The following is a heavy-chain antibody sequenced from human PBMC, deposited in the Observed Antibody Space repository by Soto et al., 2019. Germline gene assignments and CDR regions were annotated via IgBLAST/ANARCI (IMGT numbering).Heavy chain of an antibody. CDR3: AKGYNYDRSGNPDY. V-gene: IGHV3-9*01. J-gene: IGHJ4*02. CDR2: INWNSGSI. D-gene: IGHD3-22*01. Sequence: HPVGSLRLSCAASGFTFDDYAMHWVRQAPGKGLEWVSGINWNSGSIGYADSVKGRFTISRDNAKNSLYLQMNSLRTEDTALYYCAKGYNYDRSGNPDYWGQGTLVTVSS. CDR1: GFTFDDYA.